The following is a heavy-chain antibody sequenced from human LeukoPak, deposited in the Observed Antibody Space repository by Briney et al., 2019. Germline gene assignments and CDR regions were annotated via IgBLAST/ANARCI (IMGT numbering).Heavy chain of an antibody. CDR2: INPNNGGT. CDR3: ARGAEQQRLAHFDY. Sequence: EAAIKVSCKASGYIFTGYYMHWVRQSPEQGLEWMGWINPNNGGTKSAQKFQGRVTMTRDTSISTAYTELSSLRSDDTAIYYCARGAEQQRLAHFDYWGQGTLVTVSS. V-gene: IGHV1-2*02. CDR1: GYIFTGYY. J-gene: IGHJ4*02. D-gene: IGHD6-13*01.